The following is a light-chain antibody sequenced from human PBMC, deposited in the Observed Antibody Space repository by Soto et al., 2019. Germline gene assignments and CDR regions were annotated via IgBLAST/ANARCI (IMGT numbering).Light chain of an antibody. J-gene: IGKJ2*01. Sequence: EIVLTQSPGTLSLSPGERATLSCRASQSVSSSYLAWYQHKPGQAPRLLVYGASSKAPGIPDRFSGSGSGTDFTLTISSLEPEDFAVYYCQQYGSSGYTFGQGTKLEIK. CDR1: QSVSSSY. V-gene: IGKV3-20*01. CDR3: QQYGSSGYT. CDR2: GAS.